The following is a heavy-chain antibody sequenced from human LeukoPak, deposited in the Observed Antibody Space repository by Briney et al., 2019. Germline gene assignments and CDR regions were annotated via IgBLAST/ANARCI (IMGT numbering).Heavy chain of an antibody. Sequence: TGGSLRLSCAASRFTFSDFYMSWIRQAPGKGLECISLISSSGTTVYYADSVKGRFTISRDNAKNSLYLQMNSLRAEDTAVYYCARDPRGITALVDYFDYWGQGTLVTVSS. J-gene: IGHJ4*02. CDR2: ISSSGTTV. V-gene: IGHV3-11*04. CDR3: ARDPRGITALVDYFDY. CDR1: RFTFSDFY. D-gene: IGHD5-18*01.